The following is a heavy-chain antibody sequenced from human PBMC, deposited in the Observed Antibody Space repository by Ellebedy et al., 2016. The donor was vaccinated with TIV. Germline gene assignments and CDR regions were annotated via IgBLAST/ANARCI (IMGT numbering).Heavy chain of an antibody. V-gene: IGHV3-23*01. CDR3: AKDSGGEHEY. J-gene: IGHJ4*02. CDR2: ISGSGDT. D-gene: IGHD3-10*01. CDR1: GFTFSSNG. Sequence: GESLKISCAASGFTFSSNGMSWVRQAPGKGLEWVSSISGSGDTDYADSGKGRFTISRANSKNTLFLHMASMRAEDTALYYCAKDSGGEHEYWGQGTLVAVSS.